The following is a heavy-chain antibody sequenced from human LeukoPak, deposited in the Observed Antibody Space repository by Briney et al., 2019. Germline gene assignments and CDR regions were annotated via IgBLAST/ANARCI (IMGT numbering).Heavy chain of an antibody. Sequence: GGSLRLSCAASGFTFNSYAMAWVRQAPGKGLEWVSSIASGRSPSYADSVKGRLTLSRDNAKNTLCLQMDNLRAEDTAIYSCARQLGYCSAGTCYFDSWGQGTLVAVSS. J-gene: IGHJ4*02. D-gene: IGHD2-15*01. V-gene: IGHV3-23*05. CDR3: ARQLGYCSAGTCYFDS. CDR1: GFTFNSYA. CDR2: IASGRSP.